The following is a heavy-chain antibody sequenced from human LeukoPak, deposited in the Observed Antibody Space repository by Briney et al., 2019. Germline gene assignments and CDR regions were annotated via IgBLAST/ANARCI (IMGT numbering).Heavy chain of an antibody. D-gene: IGHD3-22*01. J-gene: IGHJ3*02. CDR3: ALTGRSSGYYSFGAFDI. Sequence: EASVKVSCKASGYTFTSYGISWVRQAPGQGLEWMGWISAYNGNTNYAQKLQGRVTMTTDTSTSTAYMELSSLRSEDTAVYYCALTGRSSGYYSFGAFDIWGQGTMVTVSS. CDR1: GYTFTSYG. V-gene: IGHV1-18*01. CDR2: ISAYNGNT.